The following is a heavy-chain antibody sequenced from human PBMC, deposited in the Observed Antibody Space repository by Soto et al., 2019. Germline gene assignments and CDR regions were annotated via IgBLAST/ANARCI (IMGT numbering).Heavy chain of an antibody. V-gene: IGHV3-74*01. CDR1: GFTFSSYW. CDR3: AGGRLGPMDY. D-gene: IGHD2-2*01. CDR2: INSDGSST. J-gene: IGHJ4*01. Sequence: GGSLRVSCAASGFTFSSYWMHWVRQAPGEGLVWVSRINSDGSSTTYADSVKGRFTISRDSAKNTLYLQMNSLRAEDTAVYYCAGGRLGPMDYWGHGTLVTVSS.